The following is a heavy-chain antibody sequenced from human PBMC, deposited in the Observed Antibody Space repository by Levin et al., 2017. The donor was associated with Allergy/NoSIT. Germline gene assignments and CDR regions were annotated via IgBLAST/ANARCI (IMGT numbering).Heavy chain of an antibody. CDR2: IYHSGST. Sequence: SQTLSLTCAVSGYSISSGYYWGWIRQPPGKGLEWIGSIYHSGSTYYNPSLKSRVTISVDTSKNQFSLKLSSVTAADTAVYSCASDDTYYDFWSNSYYYAMDVWGQGTTVTVSS. CDR3: ASDDTYYDFWSNSYYYAMDV. CDR1: GYSISSGYY. V-gene: IGHV4-38-2*01. J-gene: IGHJ6*02. D-gene: IGHD3-3*01.